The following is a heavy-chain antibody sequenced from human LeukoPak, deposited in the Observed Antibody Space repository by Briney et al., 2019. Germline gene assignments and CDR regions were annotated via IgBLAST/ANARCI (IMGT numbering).Heavy chain of an antibody. CDR1: GFTFSSYS. D-gene: IGHD3-3*01. Sequence: GGSLRLSCAASGFTFSSYSMNWVRQAPGKGPEWVSYISSSSSTIYYADSVKGRFTISRDNAKNSLYLQMNSLRDEDTAVYYCAREAYYDFWSGYYTSQVFDYWGQGTLVTVSS. CDR3: AREAYYDFWSGYYTSQVFDY. J-gene: IGHJ4*02. V-gene: IGHV3-48*02. CDR2: ISSSSSTI.